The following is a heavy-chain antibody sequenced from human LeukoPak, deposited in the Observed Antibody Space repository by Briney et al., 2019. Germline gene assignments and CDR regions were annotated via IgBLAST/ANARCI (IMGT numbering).Heavy chain of an antibody. CDR2: VYYSATT. D-gene: IGHD5-24*01. CDR1: GGSISSADYY. Sequence: SQILSLTCTVSGGSISSADYYWSWIRQPPGKGLEWIGYVYYSATTEYNPSLKSRVTISVDTSKRQFSLRVTSVTAADTAVYYCAGTTKRWLQPPYYFDYWGQGTLVTVSS. CDR3: AGTTKRWLQPPYYFDY. V-gene: IGHV4-30-4*01. J-gene: IGHJ4*02.